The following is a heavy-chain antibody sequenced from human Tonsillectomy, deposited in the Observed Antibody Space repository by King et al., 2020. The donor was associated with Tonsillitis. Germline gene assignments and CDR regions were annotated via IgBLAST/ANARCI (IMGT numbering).Heavy chain of an antibody. V-gene: IGHV3-9*01. CDR2: ISWNSYSI. D-gene: IGHD5/OR15-5a*01. J-gene: IGHJ4*02. CDR3: AKDGNGGSVFRSFDF. CDR1: GFKFDDYA. Sequence: VQLVESGGGLVQPGRSLRLSCAASGFKFDDYAMHWVRQVPGKGLEWVSGISWNSYSISYVDSVKGRFTISRDNAKNSLYLHMNSLRPEDTALYYCAKDGNGGSVFRSFDFWGQGTQVTVSS.